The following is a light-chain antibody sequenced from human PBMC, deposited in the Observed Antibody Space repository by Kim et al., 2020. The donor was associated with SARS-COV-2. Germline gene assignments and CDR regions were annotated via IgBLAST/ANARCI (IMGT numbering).Light chain of an antibody. Sequence: RETATPTRTGPSNNVDYQGAAGLQHHQCHPPKLLSSRYTNRPSGILERFSASRSGNTASLTITGLQPQDEADYYCLAWDSTLGAWVFGGGTQLTVL. CDR1: SNNVDYQG. CDR3: LAWDSTLGAWV. CDR2: RYT. J-gene: IGLJ3*02. V-gene: IGLV10-54*04.